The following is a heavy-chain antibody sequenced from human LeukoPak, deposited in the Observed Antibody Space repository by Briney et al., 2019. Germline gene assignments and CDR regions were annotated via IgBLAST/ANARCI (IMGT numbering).Heavy chain of an antibody. CDR1: GFTFSSYA. Sequence: GGSLRLSCAASGFTFSSYAIDWVRQAPGKGLEWVALISYDGSKKYYAESVKGRFTISRDNSKNTLYLQMNSLRPEDTAVYYCARDTSSGWGRTNYYYGMDVWGQGTTVTVS. J-gene: IGHJ6*02. D-gene: IGHD6-19*01. CDR2: ISYDGSKK. CDR3: ARDTSSGWGRTNYYYGMDV. V-gene: IGHV3-30-3*01.